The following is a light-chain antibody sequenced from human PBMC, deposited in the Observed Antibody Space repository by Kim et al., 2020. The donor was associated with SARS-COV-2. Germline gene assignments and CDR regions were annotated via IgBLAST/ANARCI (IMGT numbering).Light chain of an antibody. CDR2: EDS. J-gene: IGLJ1*01. CDR3: QSYDSSDHFV. V-gene: IGLV6-57*03. Sequence: IPMSCTRSGGYIGSHYGQWYQQRPGRAPESIIYEDSQRPSGGPERFAVSGDRSSNSASLTISGLNTEDEADYYCQSYDSSDHFVFGTGSKVTVL. CDR1: GGYIGSHY.